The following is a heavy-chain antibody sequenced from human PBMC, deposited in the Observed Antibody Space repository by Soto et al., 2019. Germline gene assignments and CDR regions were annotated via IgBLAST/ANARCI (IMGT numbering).Heavy chain of an antibody. CDR2: TNQDGSEK. D-gene: IGHD1-26*01. CDR3: SGGVGDAI. CDR1: GFSFRSDW. V-gene: IGHV3-7*04. J-gene: IGHJ4*02. Sequence: EDQLVESGGGLVQPGGSLRLTCAVSGFSFRSDWMNWVRQAPGKGLEWVAHTNQDGSEKYYLDSVKGRFTIFRDNAKNSLYLQMNSLMAEDTAVYYCSGGVGDAIWGQGTLVTVSS.